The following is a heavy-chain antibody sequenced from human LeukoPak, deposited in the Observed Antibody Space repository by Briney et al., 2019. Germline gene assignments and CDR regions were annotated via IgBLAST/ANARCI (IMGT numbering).Heavy chain of an antibody. D-gene: IGHD1-26*01. J-gene: IGHJ4*02. V-gene: IGHV3-15*01. CDR2: IKSKTDGGTT. CDR1: GFTFSNAW. Sequence: KPGGSLRLSCTASGFTFSNAWMSWVRQAPGKGLEWVGRIKSKTDGGTTLYAAPVKGRFPISGDDSRNILYLQMDSLKTEDTAVYYCTTYSLNNGKHYFDSWGQGTLVTVSS. CDR3: TTYSLNNGKHYFDS.